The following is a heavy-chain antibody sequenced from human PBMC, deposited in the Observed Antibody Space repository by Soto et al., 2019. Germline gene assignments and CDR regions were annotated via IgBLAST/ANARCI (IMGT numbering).Heavy chain of an antibody. CDR1: GFSLSASGVG. CDR2: IYWDDDK. Sequence: KESGPTLVKPTQTLTLTCTFSGFSLSASGVGVGWIRQPPGKALEWLALIYWDDDKRYSPSLKSRLTITKDTSKNQVVLTMTNMDPVDTATYYCAHSWFGDYVLGGEFDYWGQGTLVTVSS. D-gene: IGHD4-17*01. V-gene: IGHV2-5*02. J-gene: IGHJ4*02. CDR3: AHSWFGDYVLGGEFDY.